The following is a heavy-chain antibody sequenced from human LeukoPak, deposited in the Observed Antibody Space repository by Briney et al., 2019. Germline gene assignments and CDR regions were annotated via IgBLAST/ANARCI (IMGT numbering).Heavy chain of an antibody. CDR2: ISGATGTT. D-gene: IGHD2-15*01. J-gene: IGHJ5*02. V-gene: IGHV3-23*01. CDR3: AKPMEDCCGSFDP. Sequence: LPGGSLRLSCTASGFTLSNYGMTWVRQAPGKGLEWVSSISGATGTTYYADSVMGRFTISRDNSKNTLYLQMNSLRAEDTAVYYCAKPMEDCCGSFDPWGQGALVTVSS. CDR1: GFTLSNYG.